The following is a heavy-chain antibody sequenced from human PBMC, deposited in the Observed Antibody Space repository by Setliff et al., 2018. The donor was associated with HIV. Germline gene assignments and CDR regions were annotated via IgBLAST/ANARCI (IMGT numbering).Heavy chain of an antibody. CDR1: GFTFSNYW. CDR3: ARDRAFLEWLFGYFDY. V-gene: IGHV3-7*01. D-gene: IGHD3-3*01. J-gene: IGHJ4*02. CDR2: IKQDGSEK. Sequence: GGSLRLSCAASGFTFSNYWMTWVRQAPGKGLERVANIKQDGSEKYYVDSVKGRFTISRDNAKNTLYLQMNSLRAEDTAVYYCARDRAFLEWLFGYFDYWGQGTLVTVSS.